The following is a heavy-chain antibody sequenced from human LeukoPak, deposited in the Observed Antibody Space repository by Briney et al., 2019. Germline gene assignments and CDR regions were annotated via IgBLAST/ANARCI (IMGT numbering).Heavy chain of an antibody. CDR2: IYYSGST. D-gene: IGHD6-19*01. V-gene: IGHV4-59*01. CDR1: GGSISRYY. J-gene: IGHJ5*02. Sequence: MTSETLSLTCTVSGGSISRYYWSWIRQPPGKGLEWIGYIYYSGSTNYNPSLKSRVTISVDTSKNQFSLKLSSVTAADTAVYYCARVRTAVAQNWFDPWGQGTLVTVSS. CDR3: ARVRTAVAQNWFDP.